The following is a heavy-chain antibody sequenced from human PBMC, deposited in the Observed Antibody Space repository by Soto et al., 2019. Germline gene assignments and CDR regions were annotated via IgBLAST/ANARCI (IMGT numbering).Heavy chain of an antibody. CDR2: IYSSSGGT. V-gene: IGHV4-59*01. CDR3: ARDYYDSSESMDV. CDR1: GGSISGYY. Sequence: SETLSLTCTVSGGSISGYYWSWIRQPPGKRLEWIGYIYSSSGGTDYNPSLNSRATISIDMSKNQVSLRLRSVTAADTAMYYCARDYYDSSESMDVWGQGTAVT. D-gene: IGHD3-22*01. J-gene: IGHJ6*02.